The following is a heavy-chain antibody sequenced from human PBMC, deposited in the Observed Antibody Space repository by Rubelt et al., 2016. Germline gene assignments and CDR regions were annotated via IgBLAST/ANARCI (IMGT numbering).Heavy chain of an antibody. D-gene: IGHD3-22*01. J-gene: IGHJ4*02. CDR2: IYYSGST. Sequence: QLQLQESGPGLVKPSETLSLTCTVSGGSISSSSYYWGWIRQPPGKGLEWIGSIYYSGSTYYNPSLKSRVTISVGTAKNQFALKLSSVTAADTAVYYCARQRVDSSGYYPDYWGQGTLVTVSS. CDR3: ARQRVDSSGYYPDY. CDR1: GGSISSSSYY. V-gene: IGHV4-39*01.